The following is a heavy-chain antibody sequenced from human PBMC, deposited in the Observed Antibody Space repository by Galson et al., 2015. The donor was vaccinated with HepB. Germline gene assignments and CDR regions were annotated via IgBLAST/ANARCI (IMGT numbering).Heavy chain of an antibody. V-gene: IGHV3-7*01. Sequence: SLRLSCAASGFTFSSYWMSWVRQAPGKGLEWVANIKQDGSEKYYVDSVKGRFTISRDNAKNSLYLQMNSLRAEDTAVYYCARGEGDLRSWYFDLWGRGTLVTVSS. D-gene: IGHD4-17*01. CDR3: ARGEGDLRSWYFDL. CDR1: GFTFSSYW. J-gene: IGHJ2*01. CDR2: IKQDGSEK.